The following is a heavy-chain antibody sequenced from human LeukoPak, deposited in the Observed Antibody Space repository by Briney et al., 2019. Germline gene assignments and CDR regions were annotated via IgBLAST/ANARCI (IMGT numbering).Heavy chain of an antibody. D-gene: IGHD6-19*01. CDR1: GVPFSNYY. CDR3: SGAVAGHPD. J-gene: IGHJ4*02. CDR2: INHGGYT. Sequence: PSETLSLTCAVSGVPFSNYYWSWVRQSPTKGLEWMGEINHGGYTNYNPSLQSRATISIDTSKNQISLMLTSMTAADTAVYYFSGAVAGHPDWGQGTLVTVSS. V-gene: IGHV4-34*01.